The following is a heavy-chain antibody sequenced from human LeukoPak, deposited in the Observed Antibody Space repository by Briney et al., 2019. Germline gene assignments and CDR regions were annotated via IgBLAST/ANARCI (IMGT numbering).Heavy chain of an antibody. D-gene: IGHD1-1*01. Sequence: PSETLSLTCAVSGASISGRFWWSWVRQPPGKGLEWIGYIYHSGSTYYNPSLKSRVTISVDRSKNQFSLKLSSVTAADTAVYYCARSPEGDWNDRDHSLDYWGQGTLVTVSS. CDR1: GASISGRFW. V-gene: IGHV4-4*02. J-gene: IGHJ4*02. CDR3: ARSPEGDWNDRDHSLDY. CDR2: IYHSGST.